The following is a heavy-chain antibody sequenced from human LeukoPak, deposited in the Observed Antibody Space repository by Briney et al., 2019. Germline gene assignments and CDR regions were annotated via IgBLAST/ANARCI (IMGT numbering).Heavy chain of an antibody. J-gene: IGHJ4*02. V-gene: IGHV4-38-2*02. CDR2: IYHSGST. Sequence: PSETLSLTCTVSGYSISSGYYWSWIRQPLGKGLEWIGSIYHSGSTYYNPSLKSRVTISVDTSKNQFSLKLSSVTAADTAVYYCARGLSDVYWGQGTLVTVSS. CDR1: GYSISSGYY. CDR3: ARGLSDVY.